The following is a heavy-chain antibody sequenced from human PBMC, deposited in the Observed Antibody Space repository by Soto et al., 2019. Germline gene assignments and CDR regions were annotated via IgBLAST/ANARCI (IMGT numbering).Heavy chain of an antibody. CDR1: GFTFSSYG. J-gene: IGHJ4*02. Sequence: QVQLVESGGGVVQPGRSLRLSCAASGFTFSSYGMHWVRQAPGKGLEWVAVIWYDGSNKYYADSVKGRFTISRDNSKNTQYLQMNGLRAEETAVYYCARDGGGNSSVNAYYFDYWGQGTLVTVSS. D-gene: IGHD6-6*01. V-gene: IGHV3-33*01. CDR3: ARDGGGNSSVNAYYFDY. CDR2: IWYDGSNK.